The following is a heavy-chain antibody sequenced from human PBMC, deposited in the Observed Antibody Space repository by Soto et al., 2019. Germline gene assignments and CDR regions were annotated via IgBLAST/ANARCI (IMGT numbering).Heavy chain of an antibody. CDR3: AGQPGARIGWFDP. CDR1: GGSISSYY. J-gene: IGHJ5*02. D-gene: IGHD6-6*01. Sequence: SETLSLTCTVSGGSISSYYWSWIRQPPGKGLEWIGYIYYSGSTNYNPSLKSRVTISVDTSKNQFSLKLSSVTAADTAVYYCAGQPGARIGWFDPWGGGPRVTVSS. CDR2: IYYSGST. V-gene: IGHV4-59*08.